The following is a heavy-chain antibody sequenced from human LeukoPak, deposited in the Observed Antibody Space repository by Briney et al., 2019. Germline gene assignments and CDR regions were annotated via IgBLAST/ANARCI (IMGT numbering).Heavy chain of an antibody. CDR1: GGSFSGYY. CDR3: ARRPPYAGNRVIVFDC. J-gene: IGHJ4*02. Sequence: PSETLSLTCAVSGGSFSGYYWSWISQPPGKGMEWVGEINKSGSTNYNPSLMCRVTISVDTSKIHLSLKLSSVTAADTAVYYCARRPPYAGNRVIVFDCWGQRTLVTVSS. V-gene: IGHV4-34*01. D-gene: IGHD3-16*02. CDR2: INKSGST.